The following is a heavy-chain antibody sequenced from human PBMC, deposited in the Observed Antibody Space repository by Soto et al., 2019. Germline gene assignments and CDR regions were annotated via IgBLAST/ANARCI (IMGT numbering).Heavy chain of an antibody. Sequence: PSETLSLTCTVSGGAISSYYWSWIRPPPGKGLEWIGYIYYSGSTNYNPSLKSRVTISVDTSKNQFSLKLSSVTAADTAVYYCARAEGYYYDSSGQFDYWGQGTLVTVSS. J-gene: IGHJ4*02. CDR2: IYYSGST. V-gene: IGHV4-59*01. CDR3: ARAEGYYYDSSGQFDY. D-gene: IGHD3-22*01. CDR1: GGAISSYY.